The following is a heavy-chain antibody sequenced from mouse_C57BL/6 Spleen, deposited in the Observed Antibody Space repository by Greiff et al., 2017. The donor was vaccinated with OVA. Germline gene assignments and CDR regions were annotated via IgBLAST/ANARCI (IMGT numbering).Heavy chain of an antibody. J-gene: IGHJ4*01. CDR2: IDPETGGT. CDR1: GYTFTDYE. D-gene: IGHD1-1*01. V-gene: IGHV1-15*01. CDR3: TRGDYGSFYYAMDY. Sequence: LVESGAELVRPGASVTLSCKASGYTFTDYEMHWVKQTPVHGLEWIGAIDPETGGTAYNQKFKGKAILTADKSSSTAYMELRSLTSEDSAVYYCTRGDYGSFYYAMDYWGQGTSVTVSS.